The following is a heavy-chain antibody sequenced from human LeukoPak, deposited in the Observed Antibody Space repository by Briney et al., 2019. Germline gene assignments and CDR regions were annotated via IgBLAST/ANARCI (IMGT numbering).Heavy chain of an antibody. CDR3: ARNVAAFVVVPAAADY. J-gene: IGHJ4*02. CDR1: GYTFTSYG. Sequence: ASVKVSCKASGYTFTSYGISWVRQAPGQGLEWMGWISAYNGNTNYAQKLQGRVTMTTDTSTSTAYMELRSLRSDDTAVYFGARNVAAFVVVPAAADYWGQGTLVTVSS. D-gene: IGHD2-2*01. V-gene: IGHV1-18*01. CDR2: ISAYNGNT.